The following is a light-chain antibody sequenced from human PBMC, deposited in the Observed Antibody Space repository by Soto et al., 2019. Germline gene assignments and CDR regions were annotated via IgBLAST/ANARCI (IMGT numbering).Light chain of an antibody. V-gene: IGKV3-11*01. J-gene: IGKJ1*01. CDR1: QSVSSN. CDR2: GAS. Sequence: EIVMAQSPAILSVSPGERASLSCRASQSVSSNLAWYQQKPGQAPRLLISGASNRATDFPARFSGSGSGTDFTLTISSLEPEDFAVYYCQQRSNWPTFGQGTKVDIK. CDR3: QQRSNWPT.